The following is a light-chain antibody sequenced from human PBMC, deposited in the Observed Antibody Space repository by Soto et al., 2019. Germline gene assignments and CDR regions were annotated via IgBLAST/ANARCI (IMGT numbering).Light chain of an antibody. CDR1: QSVSSN. V-gene: IGKV3-15*01. CDR3: QQYNNWHVT. Sequence: EIGMTQSPATLSVSPGERATLSCRASQSVSSNLAWYQQKPGQAPRLLIYGASTRATGIPARFSGSGSGTEFTLTISSLQSEDFAVYYCQQYNNWHVTFGQGTKVDIK. CDR2: GAS. J-gene: IGKJ1*01.